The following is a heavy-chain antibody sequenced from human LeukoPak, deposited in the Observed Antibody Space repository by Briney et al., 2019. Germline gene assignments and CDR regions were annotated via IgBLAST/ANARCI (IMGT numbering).Heavy chain of an antibody. CDR2: IKADGSES. V-gene: IGHV3-7*01. J-gene: IGHJ4*02. CDR3: ARTIRGY. D-gene: IGHD4/OR15-4a*01. CDR1: GFTFSNYW. Sequence: GGPRRPSGAAPGFTFSNYWTSWVPQAPGKGMEWVDTIKADGSESSSVDSVNGRFTISRDNAKNSLYLQMTSLRAEDTAVSYCARTIRGYWGQGTLVTVSS.